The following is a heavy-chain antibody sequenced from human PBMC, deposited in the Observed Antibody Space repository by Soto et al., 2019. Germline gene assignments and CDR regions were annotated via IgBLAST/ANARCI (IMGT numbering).Heavy chain of an antibody. Sequence: SETLSLTCTVSGGSISSYYWSWIRQPPGKGLEWIGYIYYSGSTNYNPSLKSRVTISVDTSKNQFSLKLSSVTAADTAVYYCARDYYDISGGAYYFDYWGQGTLVTVSS. CDR1: GGSISSYY. V-gene: IGHV4-59*01. J-gene: IGHJ4*02. D-gene: IGHD3-22*01. CDR2: IYYSGST. CDR3: ARDYYDISGGAYYFDY.